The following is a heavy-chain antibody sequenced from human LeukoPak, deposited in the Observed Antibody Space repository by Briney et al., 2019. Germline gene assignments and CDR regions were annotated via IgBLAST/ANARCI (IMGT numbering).Heavy chain of an antibody. CDR3: AKDPDYSYMDV. V-gene: IGHV3-23*01. Sequence: QSGGSLRLSCAASGFTFSNYAMIWVRQAPGKGLEWVSAISGRGGWTYYADSVKGRFTISRDDSKNMMSLQMNSLRAEDTALYYCAKDPDYSYMDVSGKGATVTASS. J-gene: IGHJ6*03. CDR1: GFTFSNYA. CDR2: ISGRGGWT.